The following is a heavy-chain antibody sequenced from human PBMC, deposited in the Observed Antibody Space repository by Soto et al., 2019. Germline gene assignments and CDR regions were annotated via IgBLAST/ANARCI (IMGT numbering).Heavy chain of an antibody. CDR3: AKDSLYYDFWSGPGD. D-gene: IGHD3-3*01. Sequence: GGSLRLSCAASGFTFSNYAMNWVRQAPGKGLEWVSAISFTGGTTYYADSVKGRFTISRDNSKNMLYLQMSSLRAEDTAVYYCAKDSLYYDFWSGPGDWGQGTLVTVSS. V-gene: IGHV3-23*01. J-gene: IGHJ4*02. CDR1: GFTFSNYA. CDR2: ISFTGGTT.